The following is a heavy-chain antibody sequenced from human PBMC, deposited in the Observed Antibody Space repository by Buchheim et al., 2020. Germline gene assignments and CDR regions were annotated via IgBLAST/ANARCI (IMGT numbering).Heavy chain of an antibody. J-gene: IGHJ6*02. CDR1: GFRFSSYA. CDR2: ISHDGSYQ. Sequence: QVQLVESGGGVVQPGGSLRLSCAPSGFRFSSYAMHWVRQAPGKGLEWVAVISHDGSYQYYVESVRGRFTISRDNWKNTLFLQMNSLRADDTAVYYCVRDFPPSGYLYGMDVWGQGTT. CDR3: VRDFPPSGYLYGMDV. D-gene: IGHD3-3*01. V-gene: IGHV3-30*03.